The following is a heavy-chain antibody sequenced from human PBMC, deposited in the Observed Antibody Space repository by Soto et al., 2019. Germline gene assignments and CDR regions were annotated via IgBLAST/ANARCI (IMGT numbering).Heavy chain of an antibody. D-gene: IGHD1-20*01. V-gene: IGHV3-23*01. Sequence: LESGGGLVQPGGSLTLSCAASRFTFSDFAMNWVRQAPGKGLEWVSSIGGTGSDTYYADSVKGRFTISRDNSKHTLYLQMDSLRDEDTAVYFCAKDAVPYNGKWDWFDSWGQGTLVIVSS. CDR1: RFTFSDFA. CDR3: AKDAVPYNGKWDWFDS. CDR2: IGGTGSDT. J-gene: IGHJ5*01.